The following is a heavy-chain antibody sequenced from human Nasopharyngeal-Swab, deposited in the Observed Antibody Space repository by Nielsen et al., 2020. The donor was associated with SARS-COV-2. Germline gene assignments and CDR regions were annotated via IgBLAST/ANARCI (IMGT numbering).Heavy chain of an antibody. Sequence: GESLKISCAASEFTFSSYAMSWVRQAPGKGLEWVSAISGSGGSTYYADSMKGRFTISRDNAENSLYLQMNSLRAEDTAIYYCARVGVEWFGELIAGDYYYYMDVWGKGTTVTVSS. V-gene: IGHV3-23*01. CDR2: ISGSGGST. CDR3: ARVGVEWFGELIAGDYYYYMDV. CDR1: EFTFSSYA. J-gene: IGHJ6*03. D-gene: IGHD3-10*01.